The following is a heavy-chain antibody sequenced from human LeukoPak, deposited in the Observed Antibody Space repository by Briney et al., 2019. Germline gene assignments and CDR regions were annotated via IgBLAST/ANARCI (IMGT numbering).Heavy chain of an antibody. CDR3: ARDLVNSSSWYAGWYYYGMDV. Sequence: AGGSLRLSCAASGFTFSSYAMHWVRQAPGKGLEWVAVISYDGSNKYYADSVKGRFTISRDNSKNTLYLQMNSLRAEDTAVYYCARDLVNSSSWYAGWYYYGMDVWGQGTTVTVSS. V-gene: IGHV3-30*04. D-gene: IGHD6-13*01. J-gene: IGHJ6*02. CDR2: ISYDGSNK. CDR1: GFTFSSYA.